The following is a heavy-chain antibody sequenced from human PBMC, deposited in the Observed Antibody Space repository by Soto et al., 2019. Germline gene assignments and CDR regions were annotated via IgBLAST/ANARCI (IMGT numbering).Heavy chain of an antibody. CDR3: AGRSGEGWFDP. J-gene: IGHJ5*02. Sequence: PSETLSLTCSVSGGSIRSFSWSWIRQPPGRGLEWIGYIYNSGSTNYNPSPKSRATISLNTSKNQFSLKLSSVTAADTAVYYCAGRSGEGWFDPWGQGTLVTVSS. V-gene: IGHV4-59*01. D-gene: IGHD2-15*01. CDR1: GGSIRSFS. CDR2: IYNSGST.